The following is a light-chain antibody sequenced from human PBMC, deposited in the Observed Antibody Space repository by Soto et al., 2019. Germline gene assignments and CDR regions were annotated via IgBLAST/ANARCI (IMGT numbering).Light chain of an antibody. CDR3: QQYYSFPFT. Sequence: VISMTQSPSLLSASTGDRVTISCHMSQDIKNYLAWYQQRPGKAPALLIYSASTLQNGVPSRFSGSWSGTDFTLTISRLQSEDFATYYCQQYYSFPFTFGPGTKVDV. CDR2: SAS. V-gene: IGKV1D-8*01. J-gene: IGKJ3*01. CDR1: QDIKNY.